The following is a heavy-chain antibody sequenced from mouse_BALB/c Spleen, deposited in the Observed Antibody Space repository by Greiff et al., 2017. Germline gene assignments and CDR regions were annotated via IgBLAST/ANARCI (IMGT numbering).Heavy chain of an antibody. J-gene: IGHJ4*01. CDR3: ARVPFYYGNAMDY. V-gene: IGHV5-17*02. CDR1: GFTFSSFG. CDR2: ISSGSSTI. D-gene: IGHD1-2*01. Sequence: EVQRVESGGGLVQPGGSRKLSCAASGFTFSSFGMHWVRQAPEKGLEWVAYISSGSSTIYYADTVKGRFTISRDNPKNTLFLQMTSLRSEDTAMYYCARVPFYYGNAMDYWGQGTSVTVSS.